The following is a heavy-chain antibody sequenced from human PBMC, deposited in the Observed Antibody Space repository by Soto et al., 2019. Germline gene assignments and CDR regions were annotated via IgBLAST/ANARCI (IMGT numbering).Heavy chain of an antibody. V-gene: IGHV1-69*06. Sequence: QVQLVQSGAEVKKPGSSVKVSCKASGGTFSSYAISWVRQAPGQGLEWMGGITPGDGKTRYSEKFQGRVTNTWDTSATTVYMELSSLTSEDTAVYYCARGHSGWYYLGDNWGQGTLVTVSS. CDR3: ARGHSGWYYLGDN. J-gene: IGHJ4*02. CDR2: ITPGDGKT. D-gene: IGHD6-19*01. CDR1: GGTFSSYA.